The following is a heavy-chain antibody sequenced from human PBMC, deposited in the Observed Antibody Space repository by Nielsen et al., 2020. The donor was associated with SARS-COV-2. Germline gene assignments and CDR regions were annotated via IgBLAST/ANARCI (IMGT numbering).Heavy chain of an antibody. D-gene: IGHD4-11*01. V-gene: IGHV3-30-3*01. J-gene: IGHJ5*02. Sequence: GESLKISCAASEFTFSSYAMHWVRQAPGKGLEWVAVISYDGSNKYYADSVKGRFTISRDNSKNTLYLQMNSLRAEDTAVYYCARAIYRLTTDNWFDPWGQGTLVTVSS. CDR3: ARAIYRLTTDNWFDP. CDR2: ISYDGSNK. CDR1: EFTFSSYA.